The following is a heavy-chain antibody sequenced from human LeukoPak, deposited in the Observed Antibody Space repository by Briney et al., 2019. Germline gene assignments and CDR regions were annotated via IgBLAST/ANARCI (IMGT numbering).Heavy chain of an antibody. V-gene: IGHV1-18*01. J-gene: IGHJ4*02. Sequence: ASAKVSCKASGGTFSSYAISWVRQAPGQGLEWMGWISTYNGNTNYAQKLQDRVTMTTDTSTSTAYMELRSMRSDDTAVYYCARDVDYYGSGSYWADWGQGTLVTVSS. CDR2: ISTYNGNT. CDR1: GGTFSSYA. CDR3: ARDVDYYGSGSYWAD. D-gene: IGHD3-10*01.